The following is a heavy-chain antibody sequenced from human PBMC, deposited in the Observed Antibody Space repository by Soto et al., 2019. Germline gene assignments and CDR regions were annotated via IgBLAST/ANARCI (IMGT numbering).Heavy chain of an antibody. CDR1: GGSFSGYY. J-gene: IGHJ4*02. CDR3: ARDKIPCLFDY. V-gene: IGHV4-34*01. CDR2: INHSGST. D-gene: IGHD2-21*01. Sequence: PSETLSLTCAVYGGSFSGYYWTWIRQPPGTGLEWIGEINHSGSTNYNPSLKSRVTISVDTSKNQFSLKLTSVTAADTAVYYCARDKIPCLFDYWGQGTLVTVSS.